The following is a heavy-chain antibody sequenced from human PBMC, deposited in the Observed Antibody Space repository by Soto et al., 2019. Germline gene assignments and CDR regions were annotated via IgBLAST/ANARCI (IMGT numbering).Heavy chain of an antibody. J-gene: IGHJ2*01. CDR1: GFTFSSYW. D-gene: IGHD6-19*01. V-gene: IGHV3-7*01. Sequence: GGSLRLSCAASGFTFSSYWMSWVRQAPGKGLEWVANIKQDGSEKYYVDSVKGRFTISRDNAKNSLYLQMNSLRAEDTAVYYCARDPDPSGWDWYFDLWGRGTLVTVSS. CDR3: ARDPDPSGWDWYFDL. CDR2: IKQDGSEK.